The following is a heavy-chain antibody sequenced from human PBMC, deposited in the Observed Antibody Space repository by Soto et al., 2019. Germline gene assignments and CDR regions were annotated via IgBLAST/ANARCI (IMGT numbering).Heavy chain of an antibody. J-gene: IGHJ4*02. Sequence: QVQLVQSGADVKKPGASVKVSCKTSGYTFSGYFMHWLRQAPGQGLEWMGWMNPNSGGTDYAQNFQGRVSMTWDTSISTAYMELSRLRSDGTAIYYCARGYYSSSWRVFDYWGQGTQVTVSS. V-gene: IGHV1-2*02. CDR2: MNPNSGGT. CDR3: ARGYYSSSWRVFDY. CDR1: GYTFSGYF. D-gene: IGHD6-13*01.